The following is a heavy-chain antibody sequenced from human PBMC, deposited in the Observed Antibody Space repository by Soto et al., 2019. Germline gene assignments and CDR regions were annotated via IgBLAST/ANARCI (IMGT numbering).Heavy chain of an antibody. CDR2: ISPYSGNT. J-gene: IGHJ5*02. D-gene: IGHD6-6*01. V-gene: IGHV1-18*04. CDR1: GYTFTRFG. Sequence: ASVKVSCKTAGYTFTRFGITWLRQAPGQGLEWMGWISPYSGNTKYSQRFQGRVTITSDKSTSTVYMDLSGLRSDDTAKYYCAKTNTSSSGRFDTWGQGTLVTVSS. CDR3: AKTNTSSSGRFDT.